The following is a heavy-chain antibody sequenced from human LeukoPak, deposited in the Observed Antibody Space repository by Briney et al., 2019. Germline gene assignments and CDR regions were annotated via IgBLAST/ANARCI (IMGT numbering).Heavy chain of an antibody. CDR2: IKQDGSEK. J-gene: IGHJ6*03. CDR1: GFTFSSYW. V-gene: IGHV3-7*01. Sequence: PGGSLRLSCAASGFTFSSYWMSWVRQAPGKGLEWVANIKQDGSEKYYVDSVKGRFTISRDNAKNSLYLQMNSLRAEDTAVYYCARLHGDHLYYYYYYMDVWGKGTTVTISS. D-gene: IGHD4-17*01. CDR3: ARLHGDHLYYYYYYMDV.